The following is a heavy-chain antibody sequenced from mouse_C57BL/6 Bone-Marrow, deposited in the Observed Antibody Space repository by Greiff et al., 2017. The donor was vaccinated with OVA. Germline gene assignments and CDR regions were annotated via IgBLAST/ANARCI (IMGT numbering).Heavy chain of an antibody. CDR3: ARKRGIIGYAY. Sequence: EVMLVESGGGLVKPGGSGRGAWSASGFTFSDYGTHSALPHPEKVLDVISYISRGSSTIYYADTVKGRFTISRDNAKNTLFLEMTSLRSEDTAMYYCARKRGIIGYAYWGQGTLVTVSA. V-gene: IGHV5-17*01. D-gene: IGHD1-1*01. CDR2: ISRGSSTI. CDR1: GFTFSDYG. J-gene: IGHJ3*01.